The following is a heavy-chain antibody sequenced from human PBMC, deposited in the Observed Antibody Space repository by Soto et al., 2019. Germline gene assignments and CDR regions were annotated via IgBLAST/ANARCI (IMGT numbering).Heavy chain of an antibody. CDR3: ARGHPDPTYYYGSSGYPFDY. J-gene: IGHJ4*02. Sequence: GGSLRLSCAASGFTVSSNYMSWVRQAPGKGLEWVSVIYSGGSTYYADSVKGRFTISRDNSKNMLYLQMNSLRAEDTAVYYCARGHPDPTYYYGSSGYPFDYWGQGTLVTVSS. D-gene: IGHD3-22*01. V-gene: IGHV3-53*01. CDR2: IYSGGST. CDR1: GFTVSSNY.